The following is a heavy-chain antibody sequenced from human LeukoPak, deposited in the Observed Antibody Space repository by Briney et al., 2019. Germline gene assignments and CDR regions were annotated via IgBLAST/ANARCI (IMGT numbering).Heavy chain of an antibody. J-gene: IGHJ4*02. CDR1: GGSFSGYY. V-gene: IGHV4-34*01. D-gene: IGHD1-26*01. Sequence: SETLSLTCAGYGGSFSGYYWSWLRQPPGKGLEWIGEINHSGSTNYTPSLKSRVTISVDTSKNQFSLKLSSVTAADTAVYYCASVTPSGSSKFDYWGQGTWSPSPQ. CDR3: ASVTPSGSSKFDY. CDR2: INHSGST.